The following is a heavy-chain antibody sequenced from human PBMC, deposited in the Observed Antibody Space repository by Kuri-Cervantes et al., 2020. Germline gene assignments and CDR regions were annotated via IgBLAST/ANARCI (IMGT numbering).Heavy chain of an antibody. J-gene: IGHJ4*02. CDR1: GGSISSYY. CDR3: ARTVLLWFGEHLYYFDY. CDR2: IYYSGST. Sequence: SETLSLTCTVSGGSISSYYWSWIRQPPGKGLEWIGYIYYSGSTNYNPSLKSRVTISVDTSKNQFSLKLNSVTAADTAVYYCARTVLLWFGEHLYYFDYWGQGTLVTVSS. D-gene: IGHD3-10*01. V-gene: IGHV4-59*12.